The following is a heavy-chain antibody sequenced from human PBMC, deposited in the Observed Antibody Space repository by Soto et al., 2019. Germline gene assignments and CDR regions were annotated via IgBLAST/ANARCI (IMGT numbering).Heavy chain of an antibody. CDR1: GGSISTVGHY. V-gene: IGHV4-31*03. D-gene: IGHD1-1*01. Sequence: SETLSLTCSVSGGSISTVGHYWTWIRQPPGKGLEWIGSIYHTGSTYYSKSLRSRLTMSVDTSKSQFSLRLSSVTAADAAVYYCARATGTLRSRNCDYWGQGSLVTVSS. J-gene: IGHJ4*02. CDR2: IYHTGST. CDR3: ARATGTLRSRNCDY.